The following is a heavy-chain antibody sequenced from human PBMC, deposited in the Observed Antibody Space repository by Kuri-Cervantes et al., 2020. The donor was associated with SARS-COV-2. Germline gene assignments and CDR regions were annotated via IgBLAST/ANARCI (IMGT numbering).Heavy chain of an antibody. D-gene: IGHD3-22*01. V-gene: IGHV5-51*01. J-gene: IGHJ4*02. CDR3: ARHLGGSGYYYYPDS. Sequence: KVSCKGTGYTFSTYWIGWVRQMSGKGLEWMGVIYPGDSDTRYSPSFQGQVTISADKSISTAYLQWSSLKASDTAIYYCARHLGGSGYYYYPDSWGLGTLVTVSS. CDR1: GYTFSTYW. CDR2: IYPGDSDT.